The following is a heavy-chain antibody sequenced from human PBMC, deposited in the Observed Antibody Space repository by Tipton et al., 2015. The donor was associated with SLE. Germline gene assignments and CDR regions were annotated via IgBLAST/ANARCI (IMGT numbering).Heavy chain of an antibody. J-gene: IGHJ4*02. CDR3: AGTSGYCTNGVCYGPPHFFDY. CDR1: GGSISSSSYY. V-gene: IGHV4-39*07. Sequence: TLSLTCTVSGGSISSSSYYWGWIRQPPGKGLEWIGSIYYSGSTYYNPSLKSRVTISVDTSKNQFSLKLSSVTAADTAVYYCAGTSGYCTNGVCYGPPHFFDYWGQGTLVTVSS. D-gene: IGHD2-8*01. CDR2: IYYSGST.